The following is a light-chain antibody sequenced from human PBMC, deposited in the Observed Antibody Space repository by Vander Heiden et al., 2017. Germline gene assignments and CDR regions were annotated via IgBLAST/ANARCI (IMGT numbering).Light chain of an antibody. CDR3: QQYGSSPYT. J-gene: IGKJ2*01. CDR2: GAS. V-gene: IGKV3-20*01. CDR1: QSVSVSY. Sequence: EIVSTQSPGTLSLSPGERGTLSCRASQSVSVSYLAWYQQKPGQAPRLLIYGASSGSGTDFTLTISRLDPEDFAVYYCQQYGSSPYTFGQGTKLEIK.